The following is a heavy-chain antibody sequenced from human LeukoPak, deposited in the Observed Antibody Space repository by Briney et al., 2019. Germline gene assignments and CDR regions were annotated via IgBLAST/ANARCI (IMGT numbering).Heavy chain of an antibody. CDR3: AKDLMVITFGGVIANDDY. CDR2: IRYDGSNK. D-gene: IGHD3-16*02. V-gene: IGHV3-30*02. J-gene: IGHJ4*02. CDR1: GFTFSSYG. Sequence: GGSLRLSCAASGFTFSSYGMHWVRQAPGKGLEWVAFIRYDGSNKYYADSVKGRFTISRDNSKNTLYLQMNSLGAEDTAVYYCAKDLMVITFGGVIANDDYWGQGTLVTVSS.